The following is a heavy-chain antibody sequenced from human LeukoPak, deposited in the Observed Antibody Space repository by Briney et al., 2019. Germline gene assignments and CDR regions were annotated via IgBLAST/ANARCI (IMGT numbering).Heavy chain of an antibody. Sequence: PGGSLRLSCAASGFTFSSYAMSWVREAPGEGLGWVSAISGSCGRTYYADSVKGRFTISRDNPKNTLYLQMNSLRAEDTAVYYCAKDSRNAAPNWFDPWGQGTLVTVSS. CDR3: AKDSRNAAPNWFDP. J-gene: IGHJ5*02. CDR1: GFTFSSYA. D-gene: IGHD1-1*01. V-gene: IGHV3-23*01. CDR2: ISGSCGRT.